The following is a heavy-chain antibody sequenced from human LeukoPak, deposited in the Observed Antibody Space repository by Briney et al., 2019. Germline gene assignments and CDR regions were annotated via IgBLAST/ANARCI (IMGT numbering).Heavy chain of an antibody. CDR2: IGTAGDT. CDR1: GFTFSSYD. CDR3: AKATYCSSSSCKPGLYYYYYMDV. Sequence: GGSLRLSCAASGFTFSSYDMHWVRQATGKGLEWVSAIGTAGDTYYPGSVKGQFTISRDNSKNTLYLQMNSLRVEDTAVYYCAKATYCSSSSCKPGLYYYYYMDVWGKGTTVTVSS. J-gene: IGHJ6*03. V-gene: IGHV3-13*01. D-gene: IGHD2-2*01.